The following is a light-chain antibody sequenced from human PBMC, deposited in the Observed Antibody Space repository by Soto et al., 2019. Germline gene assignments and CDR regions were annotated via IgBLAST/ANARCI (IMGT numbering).Light chain of an antibody. V-gene: IGKV1-5*01. J-gene: IGKJ2*01. Sequence: DIQMTQSPSTLSASVGDRVTITYRASQSISSWLAWYQQKPGKAPKLLIYDASSLESGVPSRFSGSGSGTEFTLTISSLQPDDFATYYCQQYNSYPYTFGQGTKVAIK. CDR1: QSISSW. CDR3: QQYNSYPYT. CDR2: DAS.